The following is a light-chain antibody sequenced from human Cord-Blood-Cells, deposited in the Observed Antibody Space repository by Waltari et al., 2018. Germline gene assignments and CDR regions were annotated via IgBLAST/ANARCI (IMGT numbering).Light chain of an antibody. CDR1: ALPKPY. V-gene: IGLV3-25*03. J-gene: IGLJ3*02. Sequence: SYELTQPPSVSVSPGQTARITCSGDALPKPYAYWYQQKPGQAPVLVIYKDSERPSGIPERFSGSSSGTTVTLTISGVQAEDEADYYCQSADSSGTYQAFGGGTKLTVL. CDR2: KDS. CDR3: QSADSSGTYQA.